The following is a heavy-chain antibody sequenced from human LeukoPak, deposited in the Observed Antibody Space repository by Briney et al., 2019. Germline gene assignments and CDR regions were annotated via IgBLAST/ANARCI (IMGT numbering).Heavy chain of an antibody. CDR1: GFTFSSYE. J-gene: IGHJ6*03. D-gene: IGHD4-17*01. CDR2: ISSSGSTI. V-gene: IGHV3-48*03. Sequence: GGSLRLSCAASGFTFSSYEMNWVRQAPGKGLEWVSYISSSGSTIYYADSVKGRFTISRDNAKNSLYLQMNSLKTEDTAMYYCVRLTVTTSGNRYYYIDVWGKGTTVTVSS. CDR3: VRLTVTTSGNRYYYIDV.